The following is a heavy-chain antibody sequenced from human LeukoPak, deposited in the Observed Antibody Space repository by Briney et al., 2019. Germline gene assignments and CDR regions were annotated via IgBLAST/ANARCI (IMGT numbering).Heavy chain of an antibody. CDR2: ISSSGSTI. CDR3: AELGITMIGGV. Sequence: GGSLRLSCTVSGFTVSSNSMSWVRQTPGKGLEWVSYISSSGSTIYYADSVKGRFTISRDNAKNSLYLQMNSLRAEDTAVYYCAELGITMIGGVWGKGTTVTISS. CDR1: GFTVSSNS. J-gene: IGHJ6*04. V-gene: IGHV3-48*04. D-gene: IGHD3-10*02.